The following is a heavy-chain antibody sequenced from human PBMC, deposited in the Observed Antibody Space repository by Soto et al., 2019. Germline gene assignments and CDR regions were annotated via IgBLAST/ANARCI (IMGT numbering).Heavy chain of an antibody. Sequence: SETLSLSCTVSNGSITSYYWSWVRQPPGKGLEWIGCIYSSWSTSYNPYLKSRVTISLDTSKNQFTLSLSSVTAADTSVYYCARGYGSGSHPHHPFDYWGQGTQVTVSS. D-gene: IGHD3-10*01. V-gene: IGHV4-59*01. CDR2: IYSSWST. J-gene: IGHJ4*02. CDR3: ARGYGSGSHPHHPFDY. CDR1: NGSITSYY.